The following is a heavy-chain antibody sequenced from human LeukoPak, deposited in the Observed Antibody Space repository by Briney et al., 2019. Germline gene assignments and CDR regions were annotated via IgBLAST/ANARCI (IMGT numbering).Heavy chain of an antibody. CDR1: GGTFISYA. Sequence: SVKVSCKASGGTFISYAISWVRQAPGQGLEWMGRIIPILGIANYAQKFQGRVTITADKSTSKAYMELSSLRSEDTAVYYCARVVDDSRSDYFDYWGQGTLVTVSS. J-gene: IGHJ4*02. CDR3: ARVVDDSRSDYFDY. V-gene: IGHV1-69*04. CDR2: IIPILGIA. D-gene: IGHD3-22*01.